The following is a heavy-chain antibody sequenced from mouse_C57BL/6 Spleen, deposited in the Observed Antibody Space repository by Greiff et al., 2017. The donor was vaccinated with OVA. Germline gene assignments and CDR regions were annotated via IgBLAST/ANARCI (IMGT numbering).Heavy chain of an antibody. CDR1: GYAFTNYL. CDR3: ARSESGLTGTRFAY. CDR2: INPGSGGT. Sequence: QVQLKESGAELVRPGTSVKVSCKASGYAFTNYLIEWVKQRPGQGLEWIGVINPGSGGTNYNEKFKGKATLTADKSSSTAYMQLSSLTSEDSAVYFCARSESGLTGTRFAYWGQGTLVTVSA. J-gene: IGHJ3*01. D-gene: IGHD4-1*01. V-gene: IGHV1-54*01.